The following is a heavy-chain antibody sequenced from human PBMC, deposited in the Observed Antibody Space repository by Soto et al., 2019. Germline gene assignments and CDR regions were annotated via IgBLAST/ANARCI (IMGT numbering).Heavy chain of an antibody. V-gene: IGHV1-18*01. J-gene: IGHJ4*02. CDR2: ISPHNFNT. CDR3: ARDEGGYDILTGYYKAHHFDY. CDR1: SYTFPHFY. D-gene: IGHD3-9*01. Sequence: SAKVSFKASSYTFPHFYITWLRQAPGQGLEGMGAISPHNFNTNYAQKFRGRVTLTTEKSTNTAYMDLRSLNSDDTAVYYCARDEGGYDILTGYYKAHHFDYWGQGVQVTVYS.